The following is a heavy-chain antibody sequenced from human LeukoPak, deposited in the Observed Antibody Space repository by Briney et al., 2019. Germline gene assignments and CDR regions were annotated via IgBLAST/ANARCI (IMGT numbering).Heavy chain of an antibody. CDR2: IYYSGST. V-gene: IGHV4-59*01. J-gene: IGHJ6*03. CDR1: GGSISSYY. D-gene: IGHD3-3*01. CDR3: ARSGYSYYYYMDV. Sequence: SETLSLTCTVSGGSISSYYWSWIRQPPGKGLEWIGYIYYSGSTNYNPSLKSRVTISGDTSKNQFSLKLRSVTAADTAVYYCARSGYSYYYYMDVWGKGTTVTISS.